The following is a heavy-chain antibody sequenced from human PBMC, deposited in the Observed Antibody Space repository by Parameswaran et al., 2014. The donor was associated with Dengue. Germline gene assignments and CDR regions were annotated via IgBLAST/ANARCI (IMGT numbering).Heavy chain of an antibody. D-gene: IGHD3-10*01. Sequence: WVRQAPGQRLEWMGWINAGNGNTKYSQKFQGRVTITRDTSASTAYMELSSLRSEDTAVYYCARDTYYGSGSYYVGMDVWGQGTTVTVSS. CDR2: INAGNGNT. J-gene: IGHJ6*02. V-gene: IGHV1-3*01. CDR3: ARDTYYGSGSYYVGMDV.